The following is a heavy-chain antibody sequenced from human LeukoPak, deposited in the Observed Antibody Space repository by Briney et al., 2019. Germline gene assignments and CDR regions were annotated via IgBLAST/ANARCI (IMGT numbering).Heavy chain of an antibody. D-gene: IGHD5-24*01. Sequence: GGSLRLSCAASGFTFDDYGMSWIRQAPGKGLEWVSSISTSSSYIYYADSVKGRFTISRDNARNSLYLQMNNLRAEDTALYYCARDRWLQSQRYFDYWGQGTLVTVSS. CDR1: GFTFDDYG. J-gene: IGHJ4*02. CDR3: ARDRWLQSQRYFDY. V-gene: IGHV3-21*01. CDR2: ISTSSSYI.